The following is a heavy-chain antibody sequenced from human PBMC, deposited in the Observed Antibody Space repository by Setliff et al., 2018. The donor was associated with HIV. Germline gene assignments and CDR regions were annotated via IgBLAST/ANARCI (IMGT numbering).Heavy chain of an antibody. V-gene: IGHV4-34*01. Sequence: SETLSLTCAVYGGSFSGYYWSWIRQPPGKGLEWIGEINHSGSTNYNPSLKSRVTISVDTSKNQFSLELSSVTAADTAVYYCARDQRLSYWGQGTLVTVSS. CDR2: INHSGST. J-gene: IGHJ4*02. CDR1: GGSFSGYY. CDR3: ARDQRLSY.